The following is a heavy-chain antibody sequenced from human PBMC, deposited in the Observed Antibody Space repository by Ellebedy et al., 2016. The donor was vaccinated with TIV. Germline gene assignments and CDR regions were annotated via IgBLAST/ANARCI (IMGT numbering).Heavy chain of an antibody. CDR1: GGTFSSYA. CDR2: IIPIFGAA. CDR3: ARDGWELRPFDY. Sequence: AASVKVSCKASGGTFSSYAISWVRQAPGQGLEWTGGIIPIFGAANYAQKFQGRVTITADESTSTAYMELSSLRSEDTAVYYCARDGWELRPFDYWGQGTLVTVSS. D-gene: IGHD1-26*01. J-gene: IGHJ4*02. V-gene: IGHV1-69*13.